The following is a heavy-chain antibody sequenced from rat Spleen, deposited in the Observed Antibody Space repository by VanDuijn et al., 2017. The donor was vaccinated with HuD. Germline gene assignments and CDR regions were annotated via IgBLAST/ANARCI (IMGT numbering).Heavy chain of an antibody. J-gene: IGHJ1*01. CDR2: ISYEGSST. CDR1: GFTFSNSY. V-gene: IGHV5-22*01. CDR3: ARQGTTVARYYWYFDF. Sequence: EVQLVESGGGLVQPGRSMKLSCAASGFTFSNSYMAWVRQAPTKGLEWVASISYEGSSTYYGDSVKGRFTISRDNAKSTLYLQMNSLRSEDTATYYCARQGTTVARYYWYFDFWGLGTMVTVSS. D-gene: IGHD1-8*01.